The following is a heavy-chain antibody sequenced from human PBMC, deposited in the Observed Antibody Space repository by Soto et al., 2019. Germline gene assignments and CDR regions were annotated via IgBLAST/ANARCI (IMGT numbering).Heavy chain of an antibody. CDR2: MNPNSGNT. CDR1: GCTFTSYD. CDR3: ARDKFHGSGSKSDYYYYMDV. Sequence: GASVKVSCKASGCTFTSYDINWVRQATGQGLEWMGWMNPNSGNTGYAQKFQGRVTMTRNTSISTAYMELSSLRSEDTAVYYCARDKFHGSGSKSDYYYYMDVWGKGTTVTVSS. J-gene: IGHJ6*03. V-gene: IGHV1-8*01. D-gene: IGHD3-10*01.